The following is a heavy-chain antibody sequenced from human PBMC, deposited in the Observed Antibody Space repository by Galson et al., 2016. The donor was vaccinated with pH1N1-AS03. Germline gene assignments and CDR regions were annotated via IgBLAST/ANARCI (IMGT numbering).Heavy chain of an antibody. CDR1: GFTFRSFA. Sequence: SLRLSCAASGFTFRSFAMHWVRQAPGKGLEWVAVIWYDGSDKYYGDSVKGRFTISRDNSKNTEYLQLNSLRAEDTAVYYCARETGYCGSSSCFGKLDYWGQGTLVTVSS. V-gene: IGHV3-33*01. D-gene: IGHD2-2*01. CDR2: IWYDGSDK. J-gene: IGHJ4*02. CDR3: ARETGYCGSSSCFGKLDY.